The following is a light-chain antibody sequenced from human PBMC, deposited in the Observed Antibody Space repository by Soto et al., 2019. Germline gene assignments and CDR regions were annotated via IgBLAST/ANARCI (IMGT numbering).Light chain of an antibody. CDR2: DAY. V-gene: IGKV3-11*01. CDR1: QSINSY. J-gene: IGKJ5*01. Sequence: NVFTQSPATLSLSPREGNTLSGRAGQSINSYLAWYQQKPGQAPRLLIYDAYKRATGIPARFSGSGSGTDFTLTINSLEPEDFAVYYCQQRNVWPPITFGQGTRLEIK. CDR3: QQRNVWPPIT.